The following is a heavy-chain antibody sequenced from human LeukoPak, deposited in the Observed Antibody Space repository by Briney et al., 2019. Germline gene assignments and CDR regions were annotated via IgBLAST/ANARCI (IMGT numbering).Heavy chain of an antibody. J-gene: IGHJ4*02. D-gene: IGHD4-17*01. V-gene: IGHV3-23*01. CDR1: GFTFSSYA. CDR3: AKAGHYGDYVDY. CDR2: ISGSGGST. Sequence: PGGSLRLSCAASGFTFSSYAMSWVRQAPGEGLEWVSAISGSGGSTYYADSVKGRFTISRDNSKNTLYLQMNSLRAEDTAVYYCAKAGHYGDYVDYWGQGTLVTVSS.